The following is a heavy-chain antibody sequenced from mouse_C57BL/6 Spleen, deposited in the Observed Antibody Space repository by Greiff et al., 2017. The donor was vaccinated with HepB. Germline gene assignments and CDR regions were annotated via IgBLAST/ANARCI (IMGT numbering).Heavy chain of an antibody. CDR1: GYAFSSSW. CDR2: IYPGDGDT. V-gene: IGHV1-82*01. Sequence: QVQLKESGPELVKPGASVKISCKASGYAFSSSWMNWVKQRPGKGLEWIGRIYPGDGDTNYTGKFKGKATLTADKSSSTAYMQLSSLTSEDSAVYFCARWDDYDVFYAMDYWGQGTSVTVSS. CDR3: ARWDDYDVFYAMDY. D-gene: IGHD2-4*01. J-gene: IGHJ4*01.